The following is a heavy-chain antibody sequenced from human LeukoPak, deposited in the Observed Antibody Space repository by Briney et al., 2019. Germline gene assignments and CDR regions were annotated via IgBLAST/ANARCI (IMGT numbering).Heavy chain of an antibody. CDR3: AKDRSPTGSYYGMDV. D-gene: IGHD1-1*01. V-gene: IGHV3-30*18. Sequence: GGSLRLSCAASGFTFSYYAMRWVRQAPGKGLEGGAVISNDGSKKFYIDSVKGRFTVSSDKSTDTLYLQMNSLRPEDTAVYYCAKDRSPTGSYYGMDVWGQGTTVIVSS. J-gene: IGHJ6*02. CDR1: GFTFSYYA. CDR2: ISNDGSKK.